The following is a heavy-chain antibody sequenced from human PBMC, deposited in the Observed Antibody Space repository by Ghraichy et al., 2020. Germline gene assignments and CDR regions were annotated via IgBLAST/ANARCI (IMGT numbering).Heavy chain of an antibody. CDR2: IVVGSGNT. V-gene: IGHV1-58*02. Sequence: SVKVSCKASGFTFTSSAMQWVRQARGQRLEWIGWIVVGSGNTNYAQKFQERVTITRDMSTSTAYMELSSLRSEDTAVYYCAAVNYYGSGAFDYWGQGTLVTVSS. D-gene: IGHD3-10*01. CDR1: GFTFTSSA. CDR3: AAVNYYGSGAFDY. J-gene: IGHJ4*02.